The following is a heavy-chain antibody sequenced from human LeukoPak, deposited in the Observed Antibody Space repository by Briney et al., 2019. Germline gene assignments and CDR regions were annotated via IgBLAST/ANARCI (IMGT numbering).Heavy chain of an antibody. CDR3: ARVTVYYDSSGYFDY. D-gene: IGHD3-22*01. J-gene: IGHJ4*02. Sequence: LGGSLRLSCAASGFIFDNYGMSWVRQAPGKGLEWVSGINWNGAGTGYADSVKGRFTISRDKAKNSLYLQMNSLRAEDTALYYCARVTVYYDSSGYFDYWGQGTLVTVSS. CDR2: INWNGAGT. CDR1: GFIFDNYG. V-gene: IGHV3-20*04.